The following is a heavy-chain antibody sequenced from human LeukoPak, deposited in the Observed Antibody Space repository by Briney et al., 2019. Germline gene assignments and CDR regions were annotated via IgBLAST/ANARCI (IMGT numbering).Heavy chain of an antibody. Sequence: SETLPLTCTVSGGSISSYYWSWIRQPPGKGLEWIGYIYSSGSANYNPSLKSRVTISVDTSKNQFSLKLSSVTAADTAVYYCARAGYSYGSSNWFDPWGQGTLVTVSS. V-gene: IGHV4-59*01. CDR2: IYSSGSA. J-gene: IGHJ5*02. D-gene: IGHD5-18*01. CDR1: GGSISSYY. CDR3: ARAGYSYGSSNWFDP.